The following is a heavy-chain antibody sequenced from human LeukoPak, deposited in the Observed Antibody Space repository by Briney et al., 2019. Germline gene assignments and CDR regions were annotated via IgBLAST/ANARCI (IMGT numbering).Heavy chain of an antibody. J-gene: IGHJ5*02. CDR1: GFTFSSYS. CDR3: ARAGYSSSWYLWFDP. Sequence: GGSLRLSCAASGFTFSSYSMNWVRQAPGKGLEWASSISSSSSYIYYADSVKGRFTISRDNAKNSLYLQMNSLRAEDTAVYYCARAGYSSSWYLWFDPWGQGTLVTVSS. D-gene: IGHD6-13*01. CDR2: ISSSSSYI. V-gene: IGHV3-21*01.